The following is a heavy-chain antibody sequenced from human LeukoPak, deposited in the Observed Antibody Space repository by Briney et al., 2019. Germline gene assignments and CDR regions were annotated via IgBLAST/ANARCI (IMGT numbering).Heavy chain of an antibody. CDR3: ARAELRYFDWAHDAFDI. Sequence: SETLSLTCTVSGGSISSYYWSWIRQPPGKGLEWIGCIYYSGSTNYNPSLKSRVTISVDTSKNQFSLKLSSVTAADTAVYYCARAELRYFDWAHDAFDIWGQGTMVTVSS. D-gene: IGHD3-9*01. V-gene: IGHV4-59*01. J-gene: IGHJ3*02. CDR1: GGSISSYY. CDR2: IYYSGST.